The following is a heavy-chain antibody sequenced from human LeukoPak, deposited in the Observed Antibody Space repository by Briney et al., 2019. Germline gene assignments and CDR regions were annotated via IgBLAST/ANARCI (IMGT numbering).Heavy chain of an antibody. Sequence: PGWDLRLSCAASGFTFAPYWMTWVHQAPGKGLDYVATMNRDGSEKYYVDSVKGRFTISRDNSKNLLYLQMDSLRAEDTAVYYCARGIEEWLYLYYWGQGALVTVAS. V-gene: IGHV3-7*04. CDR2: MNRDGSEK. CDR1: GFTFAPYW. D-gene: IGHD3-3*01. J-gene: IGHJ4*02. CDR3: ARGIEEWLYLYY.